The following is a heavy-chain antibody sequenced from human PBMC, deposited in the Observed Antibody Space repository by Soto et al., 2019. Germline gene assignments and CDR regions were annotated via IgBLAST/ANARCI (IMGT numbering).Heavy chain of an antibody. J-gene: IGHJ4*02. CDR2: IYYSGST. Sequence: SETLSLTCTVSGGSISSYYWSWIRQPPGKGLEWIGYIYYSGSTNYNPSLKSRVTISVDTSKNQFSLKLSSVTAADTAVYYCARAHYDILTGYYNFDYWGQGTLVTVSS. D-gene: IGHD3-9*01. CDR3: ARAHYDILTGYYNFDY. V-gene: IGHV4-59*01. CDR1: GGSISSYY.